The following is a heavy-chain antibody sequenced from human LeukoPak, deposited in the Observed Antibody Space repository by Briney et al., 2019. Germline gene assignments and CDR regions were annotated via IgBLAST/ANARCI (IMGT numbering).Heavy chain of an antibody. V-gene: IGHV1-69*05. CDR3: ARGGDYYDSSGSYAFDI. CDR1: GGTFSSYA. D-gene: IGHD3-22*01. CDR2: IIPIFGTA. J-gene: IGHJ3*02. Sequence: SVKVSCKASGGTFSSYAISWVRQAPGQGLEWMGRIIPIFGTANYAQKFQGRVTITTDESTSTAYMELSSLRSDDTAVYYCARGGDYYDSSGSYAFDIWGQGTMVTVSS.